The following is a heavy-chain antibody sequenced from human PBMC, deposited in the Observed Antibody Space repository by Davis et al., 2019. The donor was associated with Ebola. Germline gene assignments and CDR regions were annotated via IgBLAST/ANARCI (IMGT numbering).Heavy chain of an antibody. CDR2: ISGSGGST. J-gene: IGHJ6*04. V-gene: IGHV3-23*01. CDR3: AKDLGNTIFGVVIKDYYYYGMDV. D-gene: IGHD3-3*01. Sequence: GESLKISCAASGFTFSSYAMSWVRQAPGKGLEWVSAISGSGGSTYYADSVKGRFTISRDNSKNTLYLQMNSLRAEDTAVYYCAKDLGNTIFGVVIKDYYYYGMDVWGKGTTVTVSS. CDR1: GFTFSSYA.